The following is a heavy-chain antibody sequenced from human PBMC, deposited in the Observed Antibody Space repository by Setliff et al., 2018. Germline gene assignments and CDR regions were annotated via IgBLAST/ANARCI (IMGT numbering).Heavy chain of an antibody. CDR2: IRYDGSNK. D-gene: IGHD2-21*02. V-gene: IGHV3-30*02. CDR3: AKDPLYCGGDCYSEGYYFDY. J-gene: IGHJ4*02. Sequence: PGGSLRLSCAASGFTFSSYGMHWVRQAPGKGLEWVAFIRYDGSNKYYADSVKGRFTISRDNSKNTLYLQMNSLRAEDTAVYYCAKDPLYCGGDCYSEGYYFDYWGQGTLVT. CDR1: GFTFSSYG.